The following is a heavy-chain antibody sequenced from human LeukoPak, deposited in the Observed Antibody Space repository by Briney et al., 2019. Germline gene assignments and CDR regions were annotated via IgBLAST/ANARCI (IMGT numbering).Heavy chain of an antibody. CDR1: GYTLTELS. CDR2: FDPEDGET. J-gene: IGHJ5*02. V-gene: IGHV1-24*01. Sequence: ASVKVSCKVSGYTLTELSMHWVRQAPGKGLEWRGGFDPEDGETIYAQKFQGRVTMTEETSTDTAYMELSSLRSEDTAGYYCATEFGYAQTNWFDPWGEGTLVTVSS. CDR3: ATEFGYAQTNWFDP. D-gene: IGHD3-16*01.